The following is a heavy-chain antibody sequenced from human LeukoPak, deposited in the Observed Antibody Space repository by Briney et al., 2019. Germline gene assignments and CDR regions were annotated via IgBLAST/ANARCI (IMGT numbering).Heavy chain of an antibody. CDR3: AKDHFPYRALCTFDY. CDR2: IRFDGSNK. CDR1: EFTFSSYG. J-gene: IGHJ4*02. V-gene: IGHV3-30*02. D-gene: IGHD3-3*02. Sequence: GGSLRLSCAASEFTFSSYGMHWVRQAPGKGLEWVAFIRFDGSNKYYADSVMDRFTISRDNSKNTLYLQMDSLRAEDTAAYYCAKDHFPYRALCTFDYWGQGTLVTVSS.